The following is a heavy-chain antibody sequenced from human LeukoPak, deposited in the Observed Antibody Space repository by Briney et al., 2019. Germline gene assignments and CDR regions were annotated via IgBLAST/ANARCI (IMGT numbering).Heavy chain of an antibody. D-gene: IGHD6-13*01. J-gene: IGHJ4*02. V-gene: IGHV3-15*07. CDR3: TTVPSTSSWYRIHY. CDR1: GFTFSRYT. Sequence: GGSLRLSCAASGFTFSRYTMNWVRQAPGKGLEWVGRIQSKTDGGTTDYAAPVKGRFTISRDDSKNTLYLQMNSLKTEDTAVYYCTTVPSTSSWYRIHYWGQGTLVTVSS. CDR2: IQSKTDGGTT.